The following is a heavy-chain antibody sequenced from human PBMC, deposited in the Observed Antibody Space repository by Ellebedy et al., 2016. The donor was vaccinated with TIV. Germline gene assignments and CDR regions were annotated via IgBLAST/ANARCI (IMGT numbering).Heavy chain of an antibody. D-gene: IGHD5-12*01. V-gene: IGHV1-18*01. CDR2: ISVYNGDT. Sequence: ASVKVSCKASGFTFTSFGISWVRQAPGHGLEWMGWISVYNGDTKYSQKVQGRVTMTTDTSTATAYMELRSLISDDTAVYYCARVGWGYSGGEEYWGQGALVIVSS. J-gene: IGHJ4*02. CDR3: ARVGWGYSGGEEY. CDR1: GFTFTSFG.